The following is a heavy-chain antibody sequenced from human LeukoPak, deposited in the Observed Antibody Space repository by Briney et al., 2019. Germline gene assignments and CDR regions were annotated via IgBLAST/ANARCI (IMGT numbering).Heavy chain of an antibody. CDR3: ARDPNSGYDSFDY. V-gene: IGHV1-18*01. Sequence: ASVKVSCKTSGYTFTYFGITWVRQAPGQGLEWMGWISTYNGNAKYAQNLQGRVTMTTDTSTTTAYMELSRLRSDDTAVYYCARDPNSGYDSFDYWGQGTLVTVSS. CDR2: ISTYNGNA. J-gene: IGHJ4*02. CDR1: GYTFTYFG. D-gene: IGHD5-12*01.